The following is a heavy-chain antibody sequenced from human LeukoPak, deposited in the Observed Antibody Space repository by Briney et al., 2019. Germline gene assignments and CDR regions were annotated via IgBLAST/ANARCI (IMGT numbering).Heavy chain of an antibody. CDR2: IYYSGST. CDR3: ARLETSHLPDY. D-gene: IGHD2-2*01. J-gene: IGHJ4*02. Sequence: SETLSLTCDVFGASISSSSYYWGWIRQSPGKGLEWIATIYYSGSTYYNPSLKSRVTISVDTSKNQFSLKLSSVTAADTSVYYCARLETSHLPDYWGQGTLVTVSS. CDR1: GASISSSSYY. V-gene: IGHV4-39*01.